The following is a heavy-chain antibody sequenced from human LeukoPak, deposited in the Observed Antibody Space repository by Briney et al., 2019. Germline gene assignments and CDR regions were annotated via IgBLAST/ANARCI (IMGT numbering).Heavy chain of an antibody. Sequence: KPSETLSLTCTVSGGSISSYYWSWIRQPPGKGLEWIGTIYYSGSTYYNPSLKSRVTISVDSSKNQFSLRLSSVTAADTAVYYCARESLTWLQSRTSWFDPWGQGTLVTVSS. D-gene: IGHD5-24*01. CDR2: IYYSGST. CDR3: ARESLTWLQSRTSWFDP. J-gene: IGHJ5*02. V-gene: IGHV4-39*07. CDR1: GGSISSYY.